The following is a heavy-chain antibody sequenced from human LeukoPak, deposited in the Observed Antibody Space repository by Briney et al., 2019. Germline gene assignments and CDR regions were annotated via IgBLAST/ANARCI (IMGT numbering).Heavy chain of an antibody. CDR3: AKFSSLWSPPYYLADA. V-gene: IGHV3-30*02. D-gene: IGHD2-21*01. J-gene: IGHJ4*02. CDR1: VFTFSSYG. Sequence: PGGSLRLSRQASVFTFSSYGMHWVRPAPAKGGAGVAFIRYDGRNKNYGDSVMARFTITRDNSENTLSLQMNSLTIGDKAAYYCAKFSSLWSPPYYLADAWGQGTLVSVSS. CDR2: IRYDGRNK.